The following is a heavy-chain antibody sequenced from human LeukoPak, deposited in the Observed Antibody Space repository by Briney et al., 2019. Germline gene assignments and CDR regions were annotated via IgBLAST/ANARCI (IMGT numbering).Heavy chain of an antibody. D-gene: IGHD2-2*01. V-gene: IGHV1-2*02. J-gene: IGHJ4*02. CDR1: GYTFTGYY. CDR2: INPNSGGT. CDR3: ARTALAVPAAASFDY. Sequence: ASVKVSCKASGYTFTGYYMHWVRQAPGQGLEWMGWINPNSGGTNYAQKFQGRVTMTRDTSISTAYMELSRLRSDDTAVYYCARTALAVPAAASFDYWGQGTLVTVSS.